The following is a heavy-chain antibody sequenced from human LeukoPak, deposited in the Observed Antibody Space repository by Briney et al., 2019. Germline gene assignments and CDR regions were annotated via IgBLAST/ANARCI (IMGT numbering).Heavy chain of an antibody. CDR1: GLTFSDYY. V-gene: IGHV3-11*01. CDR3: ASSDGYNAK. CDR2: ISTSGSTI. Sequence: GGSLRLSCAASGLTFSDYYMSWVRQAPGKGLEWLSYISTSGSTIYYADSVKGRFTISRDNAKNSLFLQMYSLRAEDTAVYYCASSDGYNAKWGQGTLVTVSS. D-gene: IGHD5-24*01. J-gene: IGHJ4*02.